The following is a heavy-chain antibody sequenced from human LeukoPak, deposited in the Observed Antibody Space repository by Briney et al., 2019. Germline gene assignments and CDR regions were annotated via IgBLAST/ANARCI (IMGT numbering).Heavy chain of an antibody. D-gene: IGHD3-10*01. Sequence: PSETLYLTCTVSGGSISSYYWSWIRQPPGKGLEWIGYIYYSGSTNDNPSPKSRVTISVDTSKNQFSLKLSSVTAADTAVYYCARVTYGSGSYLFDYWGQGTLVTVSS. CDR3: ARVTYGSGSYLFDY. CDR2: IYYSGST. CDR1: GGSISSYY. V-gene: IGHV4-59*01. J-gene: IGHJ4*02.